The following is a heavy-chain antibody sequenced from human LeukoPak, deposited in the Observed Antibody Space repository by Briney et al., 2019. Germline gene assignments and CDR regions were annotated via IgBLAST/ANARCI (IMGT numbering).Heavy chain of an antibody. V-gene: IGHV4-4*07. CDR1: GGSINNYY. D-gene: IGHD3-9*01. Sequence: NASETLSLTCTVSGGSINNYYWTWIRQPAGKGLEWIGRIYSSGKINYNPSLKSRVTMSVDTSNNQLSLMMTSVTAADTAVFYCARTPQGDNYFDYWGQGHLVTVSS. CDR3: ARTPQGDNYFDY. CDR2: IYSSGKI. J-gene: IGHJ4*02.